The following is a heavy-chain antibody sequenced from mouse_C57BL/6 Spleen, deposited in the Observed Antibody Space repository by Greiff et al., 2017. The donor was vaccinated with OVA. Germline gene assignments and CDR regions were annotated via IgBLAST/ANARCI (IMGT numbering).Heavy chain of an antibody. D-gene: IGHD1-1*01. V-gene: IGHV1-82*01. Sequence: QVTLKVSGPELVKPGASVKISCKASGYAFSSSWMNWVKQRPGKGLEWIGRIYPGDGDTNYNGKFKGKATLTADKSSSTAYMQLSSLTSEDSAVYFCAPTVVATRYYFDYWGQGTTLTVSS. J-gene: IGHJ2*01. CDR2: IYPGDGDT. CDR3: APTVVATRYYFDY. CDR1: GYAFSSSW.